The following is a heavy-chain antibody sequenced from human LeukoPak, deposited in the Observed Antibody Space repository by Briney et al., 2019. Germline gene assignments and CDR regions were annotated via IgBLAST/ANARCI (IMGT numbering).Heavy chain of an antibody. CDR3: ARRAGNSGYFSDAFDI. J-gene: IGHJ3*02. CDR2: IYPDDSAT. V-gene: IGHV5-51*01. Sequence: PGESLKISCKGSGYSFPNYWIAWVRQMPGKGLVWMCIIYPDDSATRYSPSFQGQVTISADKSISTAYLQWSSLKASDTAIYYCARRAGNSGYFSDAFDIWGQGTMVTVSS. CDR1: GYSFPNYW. D-gene: IGHD3-22*01.